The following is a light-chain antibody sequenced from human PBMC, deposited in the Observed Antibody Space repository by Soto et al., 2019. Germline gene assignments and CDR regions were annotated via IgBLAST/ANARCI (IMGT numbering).Light chain of an antibody. J-gene: IGLJ2*01. CDR2: LNSDGSH. V-gene: IGLV4-69*01. Sequence: QSVLTQSPSASASLGASVKLTCTLSSGHSSYAIAWHQQQPEKGPRYLMKLNSDGSHSKGDGIPDRFSGSGSGTERYLTISSLQSEDEADYYCQTWGTGFQVFGGGTKLTVL. CDR1: SGHSSYA. CDR3: QTWGTGFQV.